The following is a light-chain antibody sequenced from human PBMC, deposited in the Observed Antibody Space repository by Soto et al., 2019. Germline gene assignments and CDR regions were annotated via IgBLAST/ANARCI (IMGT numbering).Light chain of an antibody. V-gene: IGKV1-5*01. CDR1: QTISIW. Sequence: GDRVTITCRARQTISIWLAWYQQKPGKAPKLLIYDASILESGVPSRFSGSGSGTEFTLTISSLQPDDFATYYCQHYNSYSEAFGQGTKVDIK. CDR2: DAS. J-gene: IGKJ1*01. CDR3: QHYNSYSEA.